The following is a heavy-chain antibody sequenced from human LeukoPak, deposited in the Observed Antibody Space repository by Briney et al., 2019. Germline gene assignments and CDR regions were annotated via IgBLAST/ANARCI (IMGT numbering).Heavy chain of an antibody. J-gene: IGHJ5*02. CDR2: MNPNSGNT. Sequence: ASVKVSCKASGYTFTSYDINWVRQATGQGLEWMGWMNPNSGNTGYAQKFQGRVTMTRNTSISTAYMELSSLRPEDTAVYYCARGGEYSSGWYVNWFDPWGQGTLVTVSS. CDR1: GYTFTSYD. D-gene: IGHD6-19*01. V-gene: IGHV1-8*01. CDR3: ARGGEYSSGWYVNWFDP.